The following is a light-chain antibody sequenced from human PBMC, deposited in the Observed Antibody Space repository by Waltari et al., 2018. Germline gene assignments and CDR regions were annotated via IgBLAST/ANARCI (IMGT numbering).Light chain of an antibody. J-gene: IGKJ4*01. CDR3: QHRFNWPLT. CDR1: QSVSTY. Sequence: EIVLTQSPATLSLSPGDGATLSCRASQSVSTYLAWYQEKPGQAPRLLIYDASNRATGIPARFSGSGSGTDFTLTISGLEPEDPAVYYCQHRFNWPLTFGGGTKVEIK. V-gene: IGKV3-11*01. CDR2: DAS.